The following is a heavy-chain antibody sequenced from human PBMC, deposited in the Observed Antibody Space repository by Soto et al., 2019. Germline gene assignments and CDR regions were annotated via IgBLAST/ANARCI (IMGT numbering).Heavy chain of an antibody. V-gene: IGHV3-23*01. Sequence: GGSLRLSCAASGFTFSSYAMGWVRQAPGKGLEWVSAISGSGGSTYYADSVKGRFTISRDNSKNTLYLQMNSLRAEDTAVYYCAKDHTTGVIPAAIGWFDPWGQGTLVTVSS. CDR1: GFTFSSYA. J-gene: IGHJ5*02. CDR2: ISGSGGST. D-gene: IGHD2-2*02. CDR3: AKDHTTGVIPAAIGWFDP.